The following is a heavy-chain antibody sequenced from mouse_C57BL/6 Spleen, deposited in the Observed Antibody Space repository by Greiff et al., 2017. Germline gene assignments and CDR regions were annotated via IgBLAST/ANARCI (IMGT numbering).Heavy chain of an antibody. D-gene: IGHD4-1*01. CDR1: GYSITSGYY. Sequence: EVKLMESGPGLVKPSQSLSLTCSVTGYSITSGYYWNWIRQFPGNKLEWMGYISYDGSNNYNPSLKNRISITRDTSKNQFFLKLNSVTTEDTATYYCARLTPYAMDYWGQGTSVTVSS. CDR3: ARLTPYAMDY. CDR2: ISYDGSN. J-gene: IGHJ4*01. V-gene: IGHV3-6*01.